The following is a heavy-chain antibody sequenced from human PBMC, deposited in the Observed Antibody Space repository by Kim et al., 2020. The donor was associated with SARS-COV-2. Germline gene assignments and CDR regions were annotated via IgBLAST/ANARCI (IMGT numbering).Heavy chain of an antibody. J-gene: IGHJ4*02. CDR3: AKDIGMQYDTPLDY. CDR1: GFTFGDYA. CDR2: ISWNSGSI. Sequence: GGSLRLSCAASGFTFGDYAMHWVRQAPGKGLEWVSGISWNSGSIGYADSVKGRFTISRDNAKNSLYLQMNSLRTEDTALYYCAKDIGMQYDTPLDYWGQGTLVTVSS. D-gene: IGHD3-9*01. V-gene: IGHV3-9*01.